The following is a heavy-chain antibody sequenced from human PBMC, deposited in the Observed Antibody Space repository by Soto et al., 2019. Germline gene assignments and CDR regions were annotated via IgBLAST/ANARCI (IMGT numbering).Heavy chain of an antibody. Sequence: QVQLQESGPGLVKPSQTLSLTCTVSGGSISSGGYYWSWIRQHPGKGLEWIGYIDYSGSTYYNPSLKRRVTISVDTSKNQFSLKLSSVTAADTAVYYCARWTYCSSTSCYGDIDYWGQGTLVTVSS. V-gene: IGHV4-31*03. CDR2: IDYSGST. J-gene: IGHJ4*02. D-gene: IGHD2-2*01. CDR1: GGSISSGGYY. CDR3: ARWTYCSSTSCYGDIDY.